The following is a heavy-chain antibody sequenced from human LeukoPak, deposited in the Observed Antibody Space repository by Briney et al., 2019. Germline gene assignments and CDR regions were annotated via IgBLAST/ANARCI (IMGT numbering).Heavy chain of an antibody. V-gene: IGHV4-59*01. CDR3: VSSSPRYCTGGTCYSSRGFDY. J-gene: IGHJ4*02. CDR1: GDSISTYY. Sequence: PSETLSLTCTVAGDSISTYYWSWIRQSPGKGLEWIAYIYYRVTTNYNPSLKSRVTISADTCKTQFSLILTSVTAADTAGYYFVSSSPRYCTGGTCYSSRGFDYWGQGALVTVSS. D-gene: IGHD2-15*01. CDR2: IYYRVTT.